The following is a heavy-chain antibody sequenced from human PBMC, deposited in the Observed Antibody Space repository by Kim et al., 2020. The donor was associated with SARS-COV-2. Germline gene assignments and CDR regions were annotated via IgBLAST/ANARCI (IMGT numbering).Heavy chain of an antibody. CDR3: AIFYDSSGYPITYFDY. CDR2: IIPIFGTA. J-gene: IGHJ4*02. Sequence: SVKVSCKASGGTFSSYAISWVRQAPGQGLEWMGGIIPIFGTANYAQKFQGRVTITADESTSTAYMELSSLRSEDTAVYYCAIFYDSSGYPITYFDYWGQGTLVTVSS. V-gene: IGHV1-69*13. CDR1: GGTFSSYA. D-gene: IGHD3-22*01.